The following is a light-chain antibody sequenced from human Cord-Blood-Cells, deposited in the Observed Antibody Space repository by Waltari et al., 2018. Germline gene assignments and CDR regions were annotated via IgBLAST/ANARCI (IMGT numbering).Light chain of an antibody. Sequence: QSVLTQPPSASGTPGQRVTISCSGSSSNIGSNYVYWYQQLPGTAPKLLIYRNKQRPSGVPARFSGSKSGTSASLAISGLRSEDEADYYCAAWDDSLSGVFGGGTKLTVL. J-gene: IGLJ3*02. CDR1: SSNIGSNY. V-gene: IGLV1-47*01. CDR3: AAWDDSLSGV. CDR2: RNK.